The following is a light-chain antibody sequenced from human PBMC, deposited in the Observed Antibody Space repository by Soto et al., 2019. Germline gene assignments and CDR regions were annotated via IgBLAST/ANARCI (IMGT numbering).Light chain of an antibody. CDR2: AAS. CDR3: QQYYSFPLIT. CDR1: QGIRND. J-gene: IGKJ5*01. Sequence: AIQMTQSPSSLSASVVDRVTITCRASQGIRNDLGWYQQKPGKAPELLIYAASTLQSGVPSRFSGSGSGTDFTLTISCLQSEDFATYYCQQYYSFPLITFGQGTRLEIK. V-gene: IGKV1-6*01.